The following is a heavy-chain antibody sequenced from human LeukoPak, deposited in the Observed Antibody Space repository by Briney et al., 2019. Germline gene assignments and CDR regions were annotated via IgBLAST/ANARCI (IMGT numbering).Heavy chain of an antibody. CDR2: ISAYNGNT. Sequence: GASVKLSCKASGYTFTSYGISWVRQAPGQGLEWMGWISAYNGNTNYAQKLQGRVTMTTDTSPGTAYMELRSLRSDDTAVYYCARLGGFYDRSGYDNWFDPWGQGTLVTVSS. V-gene: IGHV1-18*01. D-gene: IGHD3-22*01. CDR1: GYTFTSYG. CDR3: ARLGGFYDRSGYDNWFDP. J-gene: IGHJ5*02.